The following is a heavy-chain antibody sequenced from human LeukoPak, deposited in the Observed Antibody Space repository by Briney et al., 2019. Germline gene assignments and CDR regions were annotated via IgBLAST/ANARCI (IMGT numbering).Heavy chain of an antibody. Sequence: GRSLRLSCEASGFTFSRFAMHWVRQAPGKGLEWLAVISFGGRSQFYTESVKGRFSVSRDNSKDTVYLQMNSLTAEDTAVYYCAKGDVAEAGTLGFDYWGQGTLVTVSS. CDR2: ISFGGRSQ. J-gene: IGHJ4*02. D-gene: IGHD6-13*01. CDR1: GFTFSRFA. CDR3: AKGDVAEAGTLGFDY. V-gene: IGHV3-30*18.